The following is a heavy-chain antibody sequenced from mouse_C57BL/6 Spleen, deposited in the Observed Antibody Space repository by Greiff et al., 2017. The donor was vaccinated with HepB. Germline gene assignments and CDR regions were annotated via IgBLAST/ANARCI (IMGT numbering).Heavy chain of an antibody. V-gene: IGHV1-55*01. CDR2: IYPGSGST. Sequence: QVQLQQPGAELVKPGASVKMSCKASGYTFTSYWITWVKQRPGQGLEWIGDIYPGSGSTNYNEKFKSKATLTVDTSSSTAYMQLSSLTSEDSAVYYCAREADYYGSSLAWFAYWGQGTLVTVSA. D-gene: IGHD1-1*01. CDR3: AREADYYGSSLAWFAY. CDR1: GYTFTSYW. J-gene: IGHJ3*01.